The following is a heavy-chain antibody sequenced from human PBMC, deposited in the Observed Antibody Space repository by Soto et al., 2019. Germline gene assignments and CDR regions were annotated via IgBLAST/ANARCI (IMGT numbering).Heavy chain of an antibody. V-gene: IGHV4-59*08. J-gene: IGHJ5*02. CDR2: MYKTGST. D-gene: IGHD1-26*01. CDR1: GGSISSYH. CDR3: ATQEVGGSYVYTFDP. Sequence: SETLSLTCTVSGGSISSYHWSWIRQPPGKGLEWIGYMYKTGSTVYNPSFKSRVTISVDTSKSQFSLKLSSVTAADTAVYYCATQEVGGSYVYTFDPWGQGTLVTVSS.